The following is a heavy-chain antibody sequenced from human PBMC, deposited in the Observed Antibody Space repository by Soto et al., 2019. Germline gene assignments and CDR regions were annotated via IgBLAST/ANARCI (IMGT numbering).Heavy chain of an antibody. CDR2: IYTSGST. CDR3: ARDGVVVPAAIMYNWFDP. J-gene: IGHJ5*02. V-gene: IGHV4-4*07. CDR1: GGSISSYD. Sequence: PSESLSLSCTVSGGSISSYDWSWIRHPAGKGLEWIGRIYTSGSTNYNPSLKSRVTMSIDTSKNQFSLKLSSVTAADTAVYYCARDGVVVPAAIMYNWFDPWGQGTLVTVSA. D-gene: IGHD2-2*01.